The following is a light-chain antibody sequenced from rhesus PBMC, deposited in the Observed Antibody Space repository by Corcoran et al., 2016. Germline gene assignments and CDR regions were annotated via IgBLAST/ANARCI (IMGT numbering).Light chain of an antibody. CDR1: QTVSSN. J-gene: IGKJ4*01. V-gene: IGKV3-42*03. CDR2: DVS. Sequence: PGERATLSCRASQTVSSNLAWYQQKPGQAPSLLIYDVSRRATGIPDRFSGSGSGTDCTVTISSLEPEDFAIYYCQQYSDWPLTFGGGTKVEI. CDR3: QQYSDWPLT.